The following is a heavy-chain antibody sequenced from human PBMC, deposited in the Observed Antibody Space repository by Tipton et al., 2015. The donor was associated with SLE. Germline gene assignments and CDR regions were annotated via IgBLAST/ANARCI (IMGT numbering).Heavy chain of an antibody. V-gene: IGHV3-23*01. Sequence: SLRLSCAASEFIFSSYWMTWVRQAPGKGLEWVSAISGSGGSTYYADSVKGRFTISRDNSKNTLYLQMNSLRAEDTAVYYCVGGIAALFDHWGQGTLVTVSS. CDR1: EFIFSSYW. J-gene: IGHJ4*02. CDR3: VGGIAALFDH. D-gene: IGHD6-6*01. CDR2: ISGSGGST.